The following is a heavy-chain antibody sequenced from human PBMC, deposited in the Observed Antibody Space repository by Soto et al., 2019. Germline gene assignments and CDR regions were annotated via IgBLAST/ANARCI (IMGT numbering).Heavy chain of an antibody. CDR2: ISSSSSTI. CDR3: VRGLAVTTPGPNCDS. D-gene: IGHD3-22*01. V-gene: IGHV3-48*01. Sequence: EVQLVESGGGLVQPGGSLRLSCVVSGFTFSSYSMNWVRQAPGKGLEWVSYISSSSSTIYYADSVKGRVTISRDNATTSLYLQMNSLRAEDTAVYYCVRGLAVTTPGPNCDSWGQGTLVTGSS. J-gene: IGHJ4*02. CDR1: GFTFSSYS.